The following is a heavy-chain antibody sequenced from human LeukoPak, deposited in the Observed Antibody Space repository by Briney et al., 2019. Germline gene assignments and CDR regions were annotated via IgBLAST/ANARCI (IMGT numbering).Heavy chain of an antibody. J-gene: IGHJ6*04. D-gene: IGHD3-10*01. CDR3: ARIHYYGSGSYSRGYYYGMDV. CDR1: GFSLITTGMC. V-gene: IGHV2-70*01. CDR2: IDWDDDK. Sequence: SGPALVKPTQTLTLTCTFSGFSLITTGMCVSWIRQPPGKALEWLALIDWDDDKYYSTSLKTRLTISKDTSKTQVVLTMTNMDPVDTATYYCARIHYYGSGSYSRGYYYGMDVWGKGTTVTVSS.